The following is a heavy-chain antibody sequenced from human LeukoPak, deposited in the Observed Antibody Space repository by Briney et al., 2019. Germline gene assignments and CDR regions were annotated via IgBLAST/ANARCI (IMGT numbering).Heavy chain of an antibody. CDR2: ISYEGSNQ. Sequence: GGSLRLSCAASGFTFSSYGMHWVRQAPGKGLEWVAVISYEGSNQHYADSVKGRFTVSRDNSKNTLFLQMDNLRGDDAAVYYCAKGLFSSTLDAFDIWGQGTVVTVSS. V-gene: IGHV3-30*18. J-gene: IGHJ3*02. CDR3: AKGLFSSTLDAFDI. D-gene: IGHD2-2*01. CDR1: GFTFSSYG.